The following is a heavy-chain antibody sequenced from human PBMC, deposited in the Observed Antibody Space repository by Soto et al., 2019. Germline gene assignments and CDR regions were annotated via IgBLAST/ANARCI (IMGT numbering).Heavy chain of an antibody. CDR1: GFTFSSYG. CDR3: ARDSGGSYVY. D-gene: IGHD1-26*01. J-gene: IGHJ4*02. Sequence: QVQLVESGGGVVQPGRSLRLSCAASGFTFSSYGMHWVRQAPGKGLEWVAVIWYDGSNKYYADSVKGRFTISRDNSKNTLYLQMNSLRAEDTGVYYCARDSGGSYVYWGQGTLVTVSS. V-gene: IGHV3-33*01. CDR2: IWYDGSNK.